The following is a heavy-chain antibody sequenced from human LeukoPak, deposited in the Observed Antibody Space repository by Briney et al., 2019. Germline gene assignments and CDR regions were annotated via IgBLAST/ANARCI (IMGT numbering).Heavy chain of an antibody. CDR3: ARGFRDYGSSIGY. Sequence: GGSLRLSSAASGFSFSEYSMHWVRQAPGKGLEYVSAISTNGGSTYYANSVKGRFTISRDDPKNTLDLQMGSLRPEDMAVYYCARGFRDYGSSIGYWGQGTLVTVSS. D-gene: IGHD3-10*01. CDR2: ISTNGGST. CDR1: GFSFSEYS. J-gene: IGHJ4*02. V-gene: IGHV3-64*01.